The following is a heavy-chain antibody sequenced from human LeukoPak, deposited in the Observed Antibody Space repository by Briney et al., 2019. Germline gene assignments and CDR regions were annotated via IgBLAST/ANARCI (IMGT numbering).Heavy chain of an antibody. V-gene: IGHV1-69*04. Sequence: SVKVSCKASGGTFSSYAISWVRQAPGQGLEWMGRIIPILGIANYAQKFQGRVTITADKSTSTAYMELSSLRSEDTAVYYCARDGRNGYEDDYWGQGTLVTVSS. CDR3: ARDGRNGYEDDY. J-gene: IGHJ4*02. CDR1: GGTFSSYA. CDR2: IIPILGIA. D-gene: IGHD5-12*01.